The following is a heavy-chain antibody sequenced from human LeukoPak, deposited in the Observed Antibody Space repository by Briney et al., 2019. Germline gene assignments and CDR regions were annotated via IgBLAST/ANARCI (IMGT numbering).Heavy chain of an antibody. CDR2: IYTSGST. J-gene: IGHJ6*03. CDR3: ARDAVITITYYYYYYMDV. D-gene: IGHD3-3*01. Sequence: PSETLSLTCTVTGGSISSSSYYWSWIRQPAGKGLEWIGRIYTSGSTNYNPSLKSRVTISVDTSKNQFSLKLSSVTAADTAVYYCARDAVITITYYYYYYMDVWGKGTTVTVSS. V-gene: IGHV4-61*02. CDR1: GGSISSSSYY.